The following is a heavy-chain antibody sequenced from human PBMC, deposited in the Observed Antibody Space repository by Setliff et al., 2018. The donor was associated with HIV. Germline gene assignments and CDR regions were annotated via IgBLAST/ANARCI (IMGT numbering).Heavy chain of an antibody. CDR1: GYSFTSSW. CDR2: INPGDSDI. J-gene: IGHJ6*02. Sequence: GESLKISCKGSGYSFTSSWIGWVRQMPGKGLEWMGIINPGDSDIRYSPSFRGQVTISVDKSINTAYLQWSSLKASDTAMYYCASYITVAGGRSFYYYAMDVWGQGTTVTVSS. D-gene: IGHD1-20*01. CDR3: ASYITVAGGRSFYYYAMDV. V-gene: IGHV5-51*01.